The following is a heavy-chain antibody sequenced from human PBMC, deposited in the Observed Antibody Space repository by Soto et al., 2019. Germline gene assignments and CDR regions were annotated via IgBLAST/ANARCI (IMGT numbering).Heavy chain of an antibody. CDR1: GFTVTSNY. Sequence: GGYARPSYAAPGFTVTSNYISSVRQNYGNGLDLVSVIYSGGSTYYADSVKGRFTISRDNSKNTLYLQMNSLRAEDTAVYYCAREVEYCGGDCPARWFDPWGQGTLVPVSS. CDR2: IYSGGST. CDR3: AREVEYCGGDCPARWFDP. J-gene: IGHJ5*02. V-gene: IGHV3-66*01. D-gene: IGHD2-21*02.